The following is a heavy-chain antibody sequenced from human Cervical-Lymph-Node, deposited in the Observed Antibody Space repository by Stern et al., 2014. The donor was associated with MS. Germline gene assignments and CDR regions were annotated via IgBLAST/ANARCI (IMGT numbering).Heavy chain of an antibody. CDR3: ARGLLGSENAFDI. J-gene: IGHJ3*02. D-gene: IGHD2-15*01. CDR1: GYTFTSYG. CDR2: ISAYNGNT. V-gene: IGHV1-18*01. Sequence: VQLEESGAEVKKPGASVKVSCKASGYTFTSYGISWVRQAPGQGLEWMGCISAYNGNTNYARKLQSRVTMTTDTATSTAYMELRSLRSDDTAVYYCARGLLGSENAFDIWGQGTMVTVSS.